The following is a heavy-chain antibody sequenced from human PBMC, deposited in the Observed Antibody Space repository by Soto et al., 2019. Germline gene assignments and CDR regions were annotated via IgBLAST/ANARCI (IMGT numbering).Heavy chain of an antibody. Sequence: EVQLLESGGGLVQPGGSLRLSCAASGFTFSSYAMSWVRQAPGKGLEWVSAISGSGGSKYYADSVKGRFTISRDNSKNTLYLQMNRLRAEDTAVYYCAIDLTVTRPHFDYWGQGTLVTVSS. CDR3: AIDLTVTRPHFDY. D-gene: IGHD4-17*01. V-gene: IGHV3-23*01. CDR2: ISGSGGSK. J-gene: IGHJ4*02. CDR1: GFTFSSYA.